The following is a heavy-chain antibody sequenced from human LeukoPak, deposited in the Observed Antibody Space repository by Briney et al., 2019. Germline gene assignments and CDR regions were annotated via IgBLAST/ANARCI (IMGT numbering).Heavy chain of an antibody. V-gene: IGHV4-31*03. CDR2: IYHSGST. D-gene: IGHD6-19*01. CDR1: GDSISSGGYY. CDR3: ARTVARTWVDY. J-gene: IGHJ4*02. Sequence: PSETLSLTCTVSGDSISSGGYYWSWIRQHPGKGLEWIGYIYHSGSTYYKPSLKSRLSISVDTSKNQFSLKLNSVTAADTAVYYCARTVARTWVDYWGQGTLVTVSS.